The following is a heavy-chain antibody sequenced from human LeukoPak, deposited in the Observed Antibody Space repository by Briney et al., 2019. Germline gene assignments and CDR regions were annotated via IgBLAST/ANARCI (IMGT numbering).Heavy chain of an antibody. D-gene: IGHD4-17*01. Sequence: GGSLRLSCAASGFTFSSYEMNRVRQAPGKGLEWVSYISSSGSTIYYADSVKGRFTISRDNAKNSLYLQMNSLRAEDTAVYYCAIGYDYGDYEGLDYWGQGTLVTVSS. CDR3: AIGYDYGDYEGLDY. J-gene: IGHJ4*02. V-gene: IGHV3-48*03. CDR2: ISSSGSTI. CDR1: GFTFSSYE.